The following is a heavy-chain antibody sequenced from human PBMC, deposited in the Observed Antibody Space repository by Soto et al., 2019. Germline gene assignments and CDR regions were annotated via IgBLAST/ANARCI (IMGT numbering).Heavy chain of an antibody. CDR2: ISGSGGST. J-gene: IGHJ3*02. D-gene: IGHD3-22*01. CDR3: ATSSGYYYEFAFDI. V-gene: IGHV3-23*01. Sequence: EVQLLESGGGLVQPGGSLRLSCAASGFTFSSYSMSWVRQAPGKGLEGVSAISGSGGSTYYADSVKGRFTISRDNSKNTLYLQMNSLRAEDTAVYYCATSSGYYYEFAFDIWGQGTMVTVSS. CDR1: GFTFSSYS.